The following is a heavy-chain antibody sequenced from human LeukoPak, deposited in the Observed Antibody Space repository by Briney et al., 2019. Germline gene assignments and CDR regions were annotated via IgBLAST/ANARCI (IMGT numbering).Heavy chain of an antibody. Sequence: ASVKVSCKASGFTFTSYDINWVRQASGHGLEWMGWISAYNGNTNYAQKLQGRVTMTTDTSTSTAYMELRSLRSEDTAVYYCARGRIAAAGQYYYYGMDVWGQGTTVTVSS. V-gene: IGHV1-18*01. J-gene: IGHJ6*02. CDR3: ARGRIAAAGQYYYYGMDV. CDR1: GFTFTSYD. CDR2: ISAYNGNT. D-gene: IGHD6-13*01.